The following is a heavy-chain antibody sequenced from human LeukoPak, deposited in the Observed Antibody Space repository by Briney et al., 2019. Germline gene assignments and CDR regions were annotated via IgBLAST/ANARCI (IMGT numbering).Heavy chain of an antibody. V-gene: IGHV3-20*04. Sequence: PGGSLRLSCAASGFTFDDYGMSWVRQAPGKGPEWVSGINWNGGSTGYADSVKGRFTISRDNAKNSLYLQMNSLRAEDTALYYCAGKKVWFGESNGYMDVWGKGTTVTVSS. J-gene: IGHJ6*03. CDR1: GFTFDDYG. CDR2: INWNGGST. CDR3: AGKKVWFGESNGYMDV. D-gene: IGHD3-10*01.